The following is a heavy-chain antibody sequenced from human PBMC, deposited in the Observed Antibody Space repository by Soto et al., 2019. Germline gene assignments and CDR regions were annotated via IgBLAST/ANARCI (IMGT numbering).Heavy chain of an antibody. V-gene: IGHV4-59*01. CDR3: AREGDYSSSSVPYFDY. D-gene: IGHD6-6*01. CDR2: IYYSGST. CDR1: GGSISSYY. Sequence: SSETLSLTCTVSGGSISSYYWSWIRQPPGKGLEWIGYIYYSGSTNYNPSLKSRVTISVDTSKNQFSLKLSSVTAADTAVYYCAREGDYSSSSVPYFDYWGQGTLVTVSS. J-gene: IGHJ4*02.